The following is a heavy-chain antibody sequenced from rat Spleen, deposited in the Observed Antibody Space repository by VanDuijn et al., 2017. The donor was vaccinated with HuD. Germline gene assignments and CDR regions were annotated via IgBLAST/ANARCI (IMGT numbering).Heavy chain of an antibody. CDR1: GFTFNNYG. CDR2: ISYDGSST. D-gene: IGHD1-9*01. V-gene: IGHV5-29*01. Sequence: EVQLVESGGGLVQPGRSLKLSCAASGFTFNNYGMAWVRQTPTKGLEWVATISYDGSSTYYRDSVRGRFTISSDNAKSTLNLQMDSLRSEDTATYYCARRHYGYTDYFDYWGQGVMVTVSS. J-gene: IGHJ2*01. CDR3: ARRHYGYTDYFDY.